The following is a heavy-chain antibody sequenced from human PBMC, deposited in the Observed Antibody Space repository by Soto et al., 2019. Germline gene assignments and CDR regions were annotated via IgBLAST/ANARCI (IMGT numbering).Heavy chain of an antibody. V-gene: IGHV1-69*13. CDR1: GGTFSSYA. CDR3: ALPYYYDSSGYSSHYNWFDP. CDR2: IIPIFGTA. D-gene: IGHD3-22*01. Sequence: SVKVSCKASGGTFSSYAISWVRQAPGQGLEWMGGIIPIFGTANYAQKFQGRVTITADESTSTAYMELSSLRSEDTAVYYCALPYYYDSSGYSSHYNWFDPWGQGTLVTVSS. J-gene: IGHJ5*02.